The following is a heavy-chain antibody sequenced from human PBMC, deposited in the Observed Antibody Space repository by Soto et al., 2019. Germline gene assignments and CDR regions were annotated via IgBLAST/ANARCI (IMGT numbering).Heavy chain of an antibody. J-gene: IGHJ6*02. CDR1: GFSLSTSGVG. V-gene: IGHV2-5*02. Sequence: QITLKESGPTLVKPTQTLTLTCTFSGFSLSTSGVGVGWIRQPPGKALEWLAFIYWDDDKRYSPSLKSRLTIAKDTSENQVVLTMTNMDPVDTATYYCAHGACSTTSCHPHYYYGLDVWGQGTTVTVSS. CDR2: IYWDDDK. D-gene: IGHD2-2*01. CDR3: AHGACSTTSCHPHYYYGLDV.